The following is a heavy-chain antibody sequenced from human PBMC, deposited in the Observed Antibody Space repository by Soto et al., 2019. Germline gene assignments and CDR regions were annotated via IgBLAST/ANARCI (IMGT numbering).Heavy chain of an antibody. D-gene: IGHD6-6*01. CDR2: ISSSSSYI. J-gene: IGHJ3*02. V-gene: IGHV3-21*01. CDR1: GFTFSSYS. CDR3: ARVWGQLVLPGAFDI. Sequence: PVGSLRLSCAASGFTFSSYSMNWVRQAPGKGLEWVSSISSSSSYIYYADSVKGRFTISRDNAKNSLYLQMNSLRAEDTAVYYCARVWGQLVLPGAFDIWGQGTMVTVSS.